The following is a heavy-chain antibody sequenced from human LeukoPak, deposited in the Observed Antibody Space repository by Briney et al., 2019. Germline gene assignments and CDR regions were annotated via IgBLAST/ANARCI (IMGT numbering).Heavy chain of an antibody. CDR2: IVVGSGNT. V-gene: IGHV1-58*02. J-gene: IGHJ5*02. D-gene: IGHD3/OR15-3a*01. Sequence: SVKVSCKASGFTFTSSAMQWVRQARGQRLEWIGWIVVGSGNTNYAQKFQEGVTITRDMSTSTAYMELSSLRSEDTAVYYCAAGIDRGVDSGTFDPWGQGTLVTVSS. CDR3: AAGIDRGVDSGTFDP. CDR1: GFTFTSSA.